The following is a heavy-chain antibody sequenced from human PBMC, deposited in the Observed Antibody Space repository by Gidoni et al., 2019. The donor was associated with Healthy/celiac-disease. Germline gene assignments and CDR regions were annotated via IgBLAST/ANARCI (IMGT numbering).Heavy chain of an antibody. CDR3: ARVGEGYCSGGSCYSSYYFDY. CDR2: IYYSGST. CDR1: GGSVRSGSYY. D-gene: IGHD2-15*01. Sequence: QVQLQESGPGLVKPSETLSLTCTVSGGSVRSGSYYWSWIRQPPGKGLEWIGYIYYSGSTNYNPSLKSRVTISVDTSKNQFSLKLSSVTAADTAVYYCARVGEGYCSGGSCYSSYYFDYWGQGTLVTVSS. J-gene: IGHJ4*02. V-gene: IGHV4-61*01.